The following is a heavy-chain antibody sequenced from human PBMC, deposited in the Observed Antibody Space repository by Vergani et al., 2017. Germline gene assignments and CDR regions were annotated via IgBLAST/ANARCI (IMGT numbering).Heavy chain of an antibody. CDR2: IYTSGMT. V-gene: IGHV4-61*02. D-gene: IGHD6-19*01. Sequence: QLQLQESGPGLVKPSETLSLTCTVSGGSISSGSYYWSWIRQPAGKGLEWIGRIYTSGMTNYNPSLKSRVTILVDRSKSQLSLKLTSVTAGDTAVYYCARAGIAVAFDPWGQGTLVTVSS. CDR3: ARAGIAVAFDP. J-gene: IGHJ5*02. CDR1: GGSISSGSYY.